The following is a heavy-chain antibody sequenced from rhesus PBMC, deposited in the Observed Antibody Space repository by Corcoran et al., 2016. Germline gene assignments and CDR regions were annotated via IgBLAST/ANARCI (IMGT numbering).Heavy chain of an antibody. V-gene: IGHV3-30*01. CDR3: TTINQHDAFDF. CDR1: GFTFSNVW. CDR2: IKSKADGGSA. Sequence: EVQLVESGGGLVQPGGHLRLSCAASGFTFSNVWMNWVRQAQGKGLEWVARIKSKADGGSADYAASVKGRFTISRDDSRNTLFLQMNSLKTEDAAVYYCTTINQHDAFDFWGQGLRVTVSS. J-gene: IGHJ3*01. D-gene: IGHD3-22*01.